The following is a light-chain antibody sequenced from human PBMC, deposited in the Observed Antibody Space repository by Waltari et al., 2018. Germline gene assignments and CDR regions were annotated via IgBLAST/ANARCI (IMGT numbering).Light chain of an antibody. CDR3: CSYTGSRTPYV. V-gene: IGLV2-14*01. CDR1: RSDVGGYNY. J-gene: IGLJ1*01. Sequence: QSALTQPASVSGSPGQSITISCTGSRSDVGGYNYVSWYQQYPDIAPKLLLYEVSNRPSGVSNRFSGSKSGNTASLTISGLQAEDEADYYCCSYTGSRTPYVFGAGTKVTVL. CDR2: EVS.